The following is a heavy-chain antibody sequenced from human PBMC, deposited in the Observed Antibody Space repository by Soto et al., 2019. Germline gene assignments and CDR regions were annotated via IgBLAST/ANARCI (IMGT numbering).Heavy chain of an antibody. V-gene: IGHV4-59*08. CDR3: ARHAGYSYGPFAY. D-gene: IGHD5-18*01. Sequence: SETLSLTCTVSGGSISSYYWSWIRQPPGKGLEWIGYIYYSGSTNYNPSLKSRVTISVDTSKNQFSLKLSSVTAADTAVYYCARHAGYSYGPFAYWGQGTLVTVSS. CDR2: IYYSGST. J-gene: IGHJ4*02. CDR1: GGSISSYY.